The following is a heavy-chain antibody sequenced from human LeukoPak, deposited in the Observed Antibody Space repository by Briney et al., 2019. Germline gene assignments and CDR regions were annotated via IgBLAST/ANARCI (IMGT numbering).Heavy chain of an antibody. CDR3: ARVGQWLVQGRGASDY. CDR2: ISAYNGNT. Sequence: GASVKVSCRASGYTFTSYGISWVRQAPGQGLEWMGWISAYNGNTNYAQKLQGRVTMTTDTSTSTAYMELRSLRSDDTAVYYCARVGQWLVQGRGASDYWGQGTLVTVSS. CDR1: GYTFTSYG. J-gene: IGHJ4*02. D-gene: IGHD6-19*01. V-gene: IGHV1-18*04.